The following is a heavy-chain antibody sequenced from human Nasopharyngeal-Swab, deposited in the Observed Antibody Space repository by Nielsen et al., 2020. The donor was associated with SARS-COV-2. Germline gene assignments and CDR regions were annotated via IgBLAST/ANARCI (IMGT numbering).Heavy chain of an antibody. CDR1: GYTFTSYA. J-gene: IGHJ4*02. D-gene: IGHD6-13*01. V-gene: IGHV1-3*01. CDR2: INAGNGNT. CDR3: ARDRALYSSSWYY. Sequence: ASVKVSCKASGYTFTSYAMHWVRQAPGQRLEWMGWINAGNGNTKYSQKFQGRVTMTTDTSTSTAYMELRSLRSDDTAVYYCARDRALYSSSWYYWGQGTLVTVSS.